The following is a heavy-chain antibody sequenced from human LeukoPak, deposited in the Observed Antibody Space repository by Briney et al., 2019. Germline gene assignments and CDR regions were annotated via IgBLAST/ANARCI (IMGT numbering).Heavy chain of an antibody. CDR1: GFTFSTYW. J-gene: IGHJ4*02. Sequence: GGSLGLSCVASGFTFSTYWMHWVRQAPGEGLVWVSRISGDGSITNYADSVEGRFTISRGNAKNTLYLQMNSLRAEDTAVYYCTRAISVNWGQGILVTVSS. CDR2: ISGDGSIT. CDR3: TRAISVN. D-gene: IGHD3-9*01. V-gene: IGHV3-74*01.